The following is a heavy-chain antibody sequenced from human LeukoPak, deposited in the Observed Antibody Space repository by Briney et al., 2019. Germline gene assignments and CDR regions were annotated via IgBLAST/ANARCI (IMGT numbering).Heavy chain of an antibody. Sequence: SETLSLTCTVSGGSISSSSYYWGWIRQPPGKGLEWIGSIYYSGSTYYNPSLKSRVTISVDTSKNQFSLKLSSVTAADTAVYYCARHQITSDYYDSSGYDYWGQGTLVTVSS. J-gene: IGHJ4*02. V-gene: IGHV4-39*01. CDR1: GGSISSSSYY. CDR2: IYYSGST. CDR3: ARHQITSDYYDSSGYDY. D-gene: IGHD3-22*01.